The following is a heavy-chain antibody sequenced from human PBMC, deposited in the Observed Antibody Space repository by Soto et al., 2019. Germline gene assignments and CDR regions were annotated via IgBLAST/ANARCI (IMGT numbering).Heavy chain of an antibody. Sequence: QVQLVQSGAEVKKPGASVKVSCKASGYTFTSYGISWVRQAPGQGLEWMGWISAYNGNTNYAQKLQGRVIMTRDTPTSTAYMELGSLRSDDTAVYYCARDHGSGKNLGRWEAYWGQGTLVPSPQ. J-gene: IGHJ4*02. CDR3: ARDHGSGKNLGRWEAY. CDR1: GYTFTSYG. CDR2: ISAYNGNT. D-gene: IGHD3-10*01. V-gene: IGHV1-18*01.